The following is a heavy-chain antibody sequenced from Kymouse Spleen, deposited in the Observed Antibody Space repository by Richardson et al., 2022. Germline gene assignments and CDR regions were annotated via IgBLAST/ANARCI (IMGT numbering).Heavy chain of an antibody. CDR3: AREELVQGYYYYYGMDV. V-gene: IGHV3-53*01. J-gene: IGHJ6*02. CDR1: GFTVSSNY. D-gene: IGHD6-6*01. CDR2: IYSGGST. Sequence: EVQLVESGGGLIQPGGSLRLSCAASGFTVSSNYMSWVRQAPGKGLEWVSVIYSGGSTYYADSVKGRFTISRDNSKNTLYLQMNSLRAEDTAVYYCAREELVQGYYYYYGMDVWGQGTTVTVSS.